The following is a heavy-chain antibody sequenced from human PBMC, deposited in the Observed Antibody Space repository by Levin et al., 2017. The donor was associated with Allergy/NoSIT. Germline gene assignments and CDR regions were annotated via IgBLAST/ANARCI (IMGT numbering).Heavy chain of an antibody. D-gene: IGHD3-16*01. CDR3: AKDDASYDYPAFDY. J-gene: IGHJ4*02. V-gene: IGHV3-23*01. CDR1: GFTFSRLA. CDR2: ISASGT. Sequence: PGGSLRLSCAASGFTFSRLAMSWVRQAPGKGLEWVSTISASGTYYSDSVKGRFTISSDNSENTLSLYLNSLRVEDTAVYYCAKDDASYDYPAFDYWGQGTLVTVSS.